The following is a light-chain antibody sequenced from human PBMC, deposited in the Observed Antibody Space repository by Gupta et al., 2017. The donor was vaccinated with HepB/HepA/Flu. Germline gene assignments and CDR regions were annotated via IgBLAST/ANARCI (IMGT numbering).Light chain of an antibody. Sequence: DIVMTQSPDSLAVSLGERATINCKSSQNVLYSNNEDFLAWYQQKPGHPPKLLISWASTRESGVPDRFSGSGSGTDFTITISSLQAEDVAVYYCQQYYDTPITFGQGTRLEIK. V-gene: IGKV4-1*01. J-gene: IGKJ5*01. CDR1: QNVLYSNNEDF. CDR3: QQYYDTPIT. CDR2: WAS.